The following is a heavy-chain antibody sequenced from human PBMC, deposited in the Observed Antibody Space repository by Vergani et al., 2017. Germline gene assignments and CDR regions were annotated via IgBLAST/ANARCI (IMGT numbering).Heavy chain of an antibody. CDR1: GGTFSSYA. V-gene: IGHV1-24*01. Sequence: QVQLVQSGAEVKKPGSSVKVSCKASGGTFSSYAISWVRQAPGQGLEWMGGFDPEDGETIYAQKFQGRVTMTEDTSTDTAYMELSSLRSEDTAVYYCATDKGGLPEVGGWYFDLWGRGTLVTVSS. CDR2: FDPEDGET. D-gene: IGHD3-16*01. J-gene: IGHJ2*01. CDR3: ATDKGGLPEVGGWYFDL.